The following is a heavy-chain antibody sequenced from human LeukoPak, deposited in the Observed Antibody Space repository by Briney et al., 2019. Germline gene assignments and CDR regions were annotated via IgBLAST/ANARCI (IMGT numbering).Heavy chain of an antibody. CDR3: ARVETYYGSGSYSDDAFDI. J-gene: IGHJ3*02. Sequence: PGGSLRLSCAASGFTFSNAWMSWVRQAPGKGLXXXXXXXXXSSYIYYADSVKGRFTISRDNAKNSLYLQMNSLRAEDTAVYYCARVETYYGSGSYSDDAFDIWGQGTMVTVSS. CDR2: XXXXSSYI. CDR1: GFTFSNAW. V-gene: IGHV3-21*01. D-gene: IGHD3-10*01.